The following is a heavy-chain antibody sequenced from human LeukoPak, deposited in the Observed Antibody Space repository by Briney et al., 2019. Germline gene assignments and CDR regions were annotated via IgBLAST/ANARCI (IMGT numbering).Heavy chain of an antibody. CDR3: ARGIIAAAGTDPGFDY. Sequence: GASVKVSCKASGYTFTSYYMHWVRQAPGQGLEWMGITNPSGGSTSYAQKFQGRVTMTRDTSTSTVYMELSSLRSEDTAVYYCARGIIAAAGTDPGFDYWGQGTLVTVSS. CDR2: TNPSGGST. J-gene: IGHJ4*02. V-gene: IGHV1-46*01. D-gene: IGHD6-13*01. CDR1: GYTFTSYY.